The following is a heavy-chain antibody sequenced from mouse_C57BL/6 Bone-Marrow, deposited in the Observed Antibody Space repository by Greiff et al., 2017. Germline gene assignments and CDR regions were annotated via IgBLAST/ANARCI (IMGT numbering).Heavy chain of an antibody. CDR2: IDPNSGGT. D-gene: IGHD2-4*01. Sequence: QVQLQQPGAELVKPGASVKLSCKASGYTFTSYWMHWVKQRPGRGLEWIGRIDPNSGGTKYNEKFKSKATLTVDKPSSTAYMQLSSLTSEDSAVYSCASPLPYYDYDGYFDVWGTGTTVTVSS. CDR3: ASPLPYYDYDGYFDV. CDR1: GYTFTSYW. J-gene: IGHJ1*03. V-gene: IGHV1-72*01.